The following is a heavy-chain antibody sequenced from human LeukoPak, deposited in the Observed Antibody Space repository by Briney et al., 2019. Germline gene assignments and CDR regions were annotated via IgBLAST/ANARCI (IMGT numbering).Heavy chain of an antibody. CDR1: GYTFTSYG. J-gene: IGHJ5*02. Sequence: ASVKVSCKASGYTFTSYGISWVRQAPGQGLERMGWISAYNGNTNYAQKLPGRGTMTTDTSKSTDYKELRRLRDDDTAVYYCARDRYGSGTGGFDPWGQGTLVTVSS. D-gene: IGHD3-10*01. V-gene: IGHV1-18*01. CDR2: ISAYNGNT. CDR3: ARDRYGSGTGGFDP.